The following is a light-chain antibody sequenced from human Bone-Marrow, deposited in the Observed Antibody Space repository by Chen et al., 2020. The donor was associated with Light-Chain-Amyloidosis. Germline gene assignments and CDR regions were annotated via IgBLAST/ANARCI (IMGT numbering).Light chain of an antibody. CDR2: DAS. Sequence: DIQMTQSPSSLSASVGDRVSITCRASQGINIYLNWYQQKPGKAPELLIFDASTFHSGVPSRFSGSGFGTEFSRTISSLQPEDFATYYCQQSHSIPLTFGGGTKVEI. CDR1: QGINIY. CDR3: QQSHSIPLT. V-gene: IGKV1-39*01. J-gene: IGKJ4*01.